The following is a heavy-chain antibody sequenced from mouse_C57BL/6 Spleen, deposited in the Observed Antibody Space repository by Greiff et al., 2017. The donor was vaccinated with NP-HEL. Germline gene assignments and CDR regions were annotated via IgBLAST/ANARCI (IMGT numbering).Heavy chain of an antibody. J-gene: IGHJ2*01. Sequence: VQLQQSGPELVKPGASVKISCKASGYSFTGYYMNWVKKSPEKSLEWIGEINPSTGGTTYNQKFKAKATLTVDKSSSTAYMQLKSLTSEDSAVYYCARRPTMVSYYFDYWGQGTTLTVSS. CDR1: GYSFTGYY. CDR2: INPSTGGT. CDR3: ARRPTMVSYYFDY. D-gene: IGHD2-10*01. V-gene: IGHV1-42*01.